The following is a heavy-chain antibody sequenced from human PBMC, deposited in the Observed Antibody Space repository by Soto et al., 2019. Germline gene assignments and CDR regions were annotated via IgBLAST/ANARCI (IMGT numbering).Heavy chain of an antibody. D-gene: IGHD2-2*02. Sequence: SGGSLRLSCATSGFTFSSFVMQWVRQAPGKGLEWVAVIWYDGSRKLYADSVKGRFTISRDDSKNILYLQMNNLRVEDTAVYYCVRGSSCTTTTCYNLGWFAPWGQGTLVTVSS. CDR2: IWYDGSRK. CDR3: VRGSSCTTTTCYNLGWFAP. CDR1: GFTFSSFV. J-gene: IGHJ5*02. V-gene: IGHV3-33*01.